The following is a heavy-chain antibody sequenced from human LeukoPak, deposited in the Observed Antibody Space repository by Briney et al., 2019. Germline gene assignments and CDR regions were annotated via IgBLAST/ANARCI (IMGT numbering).Heavy chain of an antibody. Sequence: GGSLRLSCAASGFTFSSYLMHCVRQAPGKGLVWVSRINTDGSTTTYADSVKGRFTISRDNAKNTLYLQMNSLRAEDTAVYYCARDQSWKVDYWGQGTLVTVSS. CDR1: GFTFSSYL. CDR2: INTDGSTT. J-gene: IGHJ4*02. D-gene: IGHD1-1*01. V-gene: IGHV3-74*01. CDR3: ARDQSWKVDY.